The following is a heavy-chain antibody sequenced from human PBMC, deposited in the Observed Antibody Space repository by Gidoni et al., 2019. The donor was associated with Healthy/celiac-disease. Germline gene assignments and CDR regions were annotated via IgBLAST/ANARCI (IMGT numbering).Heavy chain of an antibody. CDR3: ARDLHDSGHYYGSGSYLGYFDY. J-gene: IGHJ4*02. CDR1: GYTFTSYY. D-gene: IGHD3-10*01. V-gene: IGHV1-46*01. Sequence: QVQLVQSGAEVKKPGASVKVSCKASGYTFTSYYMHWVRQAPGQGLEWMGIINPSGGSTSYAQKFQGRVTMTRDTSTSTVYMELSSLRSEDTAVYYCARDLHDSGHYYGSGSYLGYFDYWGQGTLVTVSS. CDR2: INPSGGST.